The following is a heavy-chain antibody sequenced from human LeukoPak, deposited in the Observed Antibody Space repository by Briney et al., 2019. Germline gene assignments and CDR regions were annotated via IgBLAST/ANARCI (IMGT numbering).Heavy chain of an antibody. J-gene: IGHJ4*02. Sequence: SETLSLTCTVSDTSINTYYWSWIRQPAGKGLEWIGHIYTTGTTNYNPSLKSRVTMSIDTSKNQFSLNLRSVTAADTAVYYCAKVAKYYYGSETYFFFDHWGQGTLVTVTS. V-gene: IGHV4-4*07. D-gene: IGHD3-10*01. CDR1: DTSINTYY. CDR3: AKVAKYYYGSETYFFFDH. CDR2: IYTTGTT.